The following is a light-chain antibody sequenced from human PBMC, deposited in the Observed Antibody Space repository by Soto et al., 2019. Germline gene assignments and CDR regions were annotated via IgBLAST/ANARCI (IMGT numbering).Light chain of an antibody. Sequence: DIQMTLSPSTLSASVGDRVTITCRASQSISRSLAWYQQKPGKAPNLLIYDASSLESGVPSRFSGSGFGTEFTLTISSLQPDDFATYYCQQYMSYSFGQGTKVDIK. CDR1: QSISRS. J-gene: IGKJ1*01. CDR2: DAS. V-gene: IGKV1-5*01. CDR3: QQYMSYS.